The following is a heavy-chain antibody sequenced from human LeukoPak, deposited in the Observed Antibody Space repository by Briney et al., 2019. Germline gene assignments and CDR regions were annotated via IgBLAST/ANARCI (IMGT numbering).Heavy chain of an antibody. Sequence: GGSLRLSCAASGFTVSSNYMSWVRQAPGKGLEWVSVIYSGGSTYYADSVKGRFTISRDNSKNTLYLQMNSPRAEDTAVYYCARASYYSDFDYWGQGTLVTVSS. J-gene: IGHJ4*02. CDR2: IYSGGST. V-gene: IGHV3-53*01. CDR1: GFTVSSNY. CDR3: ARASYYSDFDY. D-gene: IGHD3-10*01.